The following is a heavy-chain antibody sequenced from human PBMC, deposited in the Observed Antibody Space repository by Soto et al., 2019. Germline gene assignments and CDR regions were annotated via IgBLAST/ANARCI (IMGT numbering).Heavy chain of an antibody. CDR2: IYYSGTT. D-gene: IGHD3-10*01. CDR1: GGSISISGYY. CDR3: SICIVHHASGTYSFPYW. V-gene: IGHV4-39*01. J-gene: IGHJ2*01. Sequence: WGNLEITCTVSGGSISISGYYCVWIRQPPGKRLEWIGSIYYSGTTYYNPSLKSRVTMSVDTSMNQFSLKLSSVTAADAAVYYCSICIVHHASGTYSFPYW.